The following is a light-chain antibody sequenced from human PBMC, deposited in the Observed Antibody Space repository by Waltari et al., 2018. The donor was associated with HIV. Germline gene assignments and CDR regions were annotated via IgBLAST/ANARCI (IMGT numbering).Light chain of an antibody. CDR1: PPTLGNGF. CDR2: DND. Sequence: QSLLTQPPSVSAAPGQKVTIPSSATPPTLGNGFVSCYQQLPGTAPKLLIYDNDKRPSGIPDRFSGSQSGTSATLDITGLQTGDEADYYCGTWDTSLYSYVFATGSKVTVL. CDR3: GTWDTSLYSYV. J-gene: IGLJ1*01. V-gene: IGLV1-51*01.